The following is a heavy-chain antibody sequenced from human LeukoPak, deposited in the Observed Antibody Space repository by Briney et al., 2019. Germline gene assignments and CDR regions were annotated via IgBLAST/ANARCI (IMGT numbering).Heavy chain of an antibody. J-gene: IGHJ4*02. CDR2: ITTSGGNT. V-gene: IGHV3-23*01. CDR3: AKDGGLWVSAHWGDS. CDR1: GFTFSSYT. Sequence: GGSLRLSCAASGFTFSSYTMSWVRQAPGKGLEWVSTITTSGGNTYYADSVKGRFTVSRDNSKNTLFLQMNSLRAEDTAVYYCAKDGGLWVSAHWGDSWGRGTLVTVSS. D-gene: IGHD7-27*01.